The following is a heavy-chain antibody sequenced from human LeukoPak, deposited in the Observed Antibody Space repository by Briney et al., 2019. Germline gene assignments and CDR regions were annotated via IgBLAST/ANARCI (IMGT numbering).Heavy chain of an antibody. CDR3: ARQVSRVDIVATILNY. Sequence: PGGSLRLSCAASGFTFSAYGMHWVRQAPGQGLEWMGWINPNNGGTNYAQKFQGRVTMTRDTSISTAYMELSRLRSDDTAVYYCARQVSRVDIVATILNYWGQGTLVTVSS. D-gene: IGHD5-12*01. CDR2: INPNNGGT. V-gene: IGHV1-2*02. J-gene: IGHJ4*02. CDR1: GFTFSAYG.